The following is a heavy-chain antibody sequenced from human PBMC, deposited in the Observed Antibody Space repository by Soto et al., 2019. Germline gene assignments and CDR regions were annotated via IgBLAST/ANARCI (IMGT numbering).Heavy chain of an antibody. D-gene: IGHD3-9*01. J-gene: IGHJ4*02. CDR1: GGSISSSSYY. Sequence: SETLSLTCTVSGGSISSSSYYWGWIRQPPGKGLEWIGSIYYSGSTYYNPSLKSRVTISVDTSKNQFSLKLSSVTAADTAVYYCARDEGRYYDILTGSWSVSAFDYWGQGTLVTVSS. CDR3: ARDEGRYYDILTGSWSVSAFDY. CDR2: IYYSGST. V-gene: IGHV4-39*02.